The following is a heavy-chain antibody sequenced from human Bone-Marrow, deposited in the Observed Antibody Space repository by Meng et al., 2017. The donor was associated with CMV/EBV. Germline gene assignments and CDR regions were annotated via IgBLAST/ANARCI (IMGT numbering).Heavy chain of an antibody. D-gene: IGHD1-26*01. CDR1: GYTFSSYS. Sequence: GESLKISCAASGYTFSSYSMNWVRQAPGKGLEWVSYISSSSSTIYYADSVKGRFTISRDNAKNSLYLQMNSLRAEDTAVYYCARDRESYWAYWGQGTLVTVSS. J-gene: IGHJ4*02. CDR2: ISSSSSTI. V-gene: IGHV3-48*04. CDR3: ARDRESYWAY.